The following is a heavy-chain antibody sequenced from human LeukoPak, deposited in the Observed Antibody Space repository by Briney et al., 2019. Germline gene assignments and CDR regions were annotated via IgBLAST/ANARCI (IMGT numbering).Heavy chain of an antibody. CDR1: GFTFSSYS. Sequence: PGGSLRLSCAASGFTFSSYSMNWVRQAPGKGLEWVSYISSSSSTIYYADSVKGRFTISRDNAKNSLYLQMNSLRAEDTAVYYCAIANRTYYDFGGVFDYWGQGTLVTVSS. CDR2: ISSSSSTI. D-gene: IGHD3-3*01. CDR3: AIANRTYYDFGGVFDY. J-gene: IGHJ4*02. V-gene: IGHV3-48*04.